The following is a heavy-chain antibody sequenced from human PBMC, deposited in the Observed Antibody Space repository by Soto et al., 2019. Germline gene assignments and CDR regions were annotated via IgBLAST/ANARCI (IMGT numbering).Heavy chain of an antibody. Sequence: QVHLVQSGAEVKKPGASVKVSCKGSGYGFTTYGITWVRQAPGQGLEWMAWNSAHNGNTNYAQKVQGRVTVTRDTSTSTAYMELWSLRYDDTAVYYCARGRYGDYWGQGALVTVSS. J-gene: IGHJ4*02. CDR1: GYGFTTYG. D-gene: IGHD1-1*01. CDR2: NSAHNGNT. CDR3: ARGRYGDY. V-gene: IGHV1-18*01.